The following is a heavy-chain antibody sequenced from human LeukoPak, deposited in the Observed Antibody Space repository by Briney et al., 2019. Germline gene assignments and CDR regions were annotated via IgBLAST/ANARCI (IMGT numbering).Heavy chain of an antibody. CDR3: AKADGGWFGELLPPDY. D-gene: IGHD3-10*01. V-gene: IGHV1-2*02. Sequence: GASVKVSCKASGYTFTDYYIHWVRQAPGQGLEWMGWINPNSGGTNHAQKFQGRVTMTRDTSISTAYMELQRLRSDDTAVYYCAKADGGWFGELLPPDYWGQGTLVTVSS. J-gene: IGHJ4*02. CDR2: INPNSGGT. CDR1: GYTFTDYY.